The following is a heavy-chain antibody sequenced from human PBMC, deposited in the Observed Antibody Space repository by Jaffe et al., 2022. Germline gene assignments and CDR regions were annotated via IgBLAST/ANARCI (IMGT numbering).Heavy chain of an antibody. CDR3: ATLDFWSVLVTQGTGQNRRDAFDI. V-gene: IGHV3-30*02. D-gene: IGHD3-3*01. J-gene: IGHJ3*02. CDR1: GFTFSSYG. Sequence: QVQLVESGGGVVQPGGSLRLSCAASGFTFSSYGMHWVRQAPGKGLEWVAFIRYDGSNKYYADSVKGRFTISRDNSKNTLYLQMNSLRAEDTAVYYCATLDFWSVLVTQGTGQNRRDAFDIWGQGTMVTVSS. CDR2: IRYDGSNK.